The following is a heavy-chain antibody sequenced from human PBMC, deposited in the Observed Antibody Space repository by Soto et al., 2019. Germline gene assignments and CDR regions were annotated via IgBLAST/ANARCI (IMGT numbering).Heavy chain of an antibody. CDR2: INHSGST. D-gene: IGHD1-26*01. CDR1: GGSFSGYY. Sequence: SETLSLTCAVYGGSFSGYYWSWIRQPPGKGLEWIGEINHSGSTNYNPSLKSRVTISVDTSKNQFSLKLSSVTAADTAVYYCARGSLRRGAFSVGVTRYFQHWGQGTLVTVSS. CDR3: ARGSLRRGAFSVGVTRYFQH. V-gene: IGHV4-34*01. J-gene: IGHJ1*01.